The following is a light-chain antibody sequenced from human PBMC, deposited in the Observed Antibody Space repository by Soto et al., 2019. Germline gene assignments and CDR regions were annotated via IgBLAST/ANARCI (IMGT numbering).Light chain of an antibody. CDR2: GAS. J-gene: IGKJ1*01. V-gene: IGKV3D-15*01. CDR3: QQYNKWPRT. CDR1: QSVNIH. Sequence: LVMPPSSVTLSVSPGDRATLSCRASQSVNIHVAWYQQKPGQAPRLLISGASARATGIPAKFSGSGSGTEFTLTISSLQSEDFAVYYCQQYNKWPRTFGQGTKVDIK.